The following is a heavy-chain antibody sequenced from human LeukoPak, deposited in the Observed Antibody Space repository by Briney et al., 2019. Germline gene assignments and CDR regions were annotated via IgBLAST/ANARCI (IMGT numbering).Heavy chain of an antibody. CDR2: ISKDGSTT. V-gene: IGHV3-74*01. J-gene: IGHJ4*02. CDR3: ARGASSGYRIDY. Sequence: GGSLRLSCAASGFTFSSYAMSWVRQAPGKGLVWVSRISKDGSTTNYADSVKGRFTISRDNAKNTLYLQMNSLTAEDTALYYCARGASSGYRIDYWGQGTLVTVSS. D-gene: IGHD5-18*01. CDR1: GFTFSSYA.